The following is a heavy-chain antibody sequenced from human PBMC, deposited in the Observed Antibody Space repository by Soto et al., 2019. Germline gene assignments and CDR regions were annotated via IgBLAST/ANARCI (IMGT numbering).Heavy chain of an antibody. CDR3: ARAIIMYYDFWSGYYKNNWFDP. V-gene: IGHV4-34*01. Sequence: PSETLSLTCAVYGGSFSGYYWSWIRQPPGKGLEWIGEINHSGSTNYNPSLKSRVTISVDTSKNQFSLKLSSVTAADTAVYYCARAIIMYYDFWSGYYKNNWFDPWGQGTLVTVSS. CDR1: GGSFSGYY. CDR2: INHSGST. D-gene: IGHD3-3*01. J-gene: IGHJ5*02.